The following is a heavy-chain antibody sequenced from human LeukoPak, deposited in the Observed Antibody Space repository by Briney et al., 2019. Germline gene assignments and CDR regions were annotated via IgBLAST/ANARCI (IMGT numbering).Heavy chain of an antibody. D-gene: IGHD4-17*01. V-gene: IGHV3-7*01. CDR1: RFIVRNYD. J-gene: IGHJ4*02. CDR3: ARGPNYGARVDYLDY. CDR2: IKQDGSEK. Sequence: GGSLRLSCAASRFIVRNYDMNWVRQAPGRGLEWLAHIKQDGSEKHYVDSVEGRFTLSRDDAKNSLYLQMNSLRVDDTAVYYCARGPNYGARVDYLDYWGQGTLVTVSS.